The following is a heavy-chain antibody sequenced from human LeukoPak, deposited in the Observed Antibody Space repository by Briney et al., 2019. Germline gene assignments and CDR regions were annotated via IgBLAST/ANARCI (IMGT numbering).Heavy chain of an antibody. Sequence: ASVKVSCKASGGTFSSYAIGWVRQAPGQGLEWMGRIIPMLGIPNYAQKFQGRVTITADTSTSTAYLELSSLRSEDTAVYYCARDHQHYYDSSGYYYPFDYWGQGTLVTVSS. CDR1: GGTFSSYA. D-gene: IGHD3-22*01. J-gene: IGHJ4*02. V-gene: IGHV1-69*04. CDR3: ARDHQHYYDSSGYYYPFDY. CDR2: IIPMLGIP.